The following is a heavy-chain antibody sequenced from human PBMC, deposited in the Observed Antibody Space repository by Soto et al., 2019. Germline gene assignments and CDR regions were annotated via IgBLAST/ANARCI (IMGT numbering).Heavy chain of an antibody. Sequence: GASVKVSCKASGGTFSSYTISWVRQAPGQGLEWMGRIIPTLGIANYAQKFQGRVTITADKSTSTAYMELSSLRSEDTAVYYCARGYCSGGSCYSYYYYYMDVWGKGTTVTVSS. CDR2: IIPTLGIA. CDR3: ARGYCSGGSCYSYYYYYMDV. CDR1: GGTFSSYT. V-gene: IGHV1-69*02. D-gene: IGHD2-15*01. J-gene: IGHJ6*03.